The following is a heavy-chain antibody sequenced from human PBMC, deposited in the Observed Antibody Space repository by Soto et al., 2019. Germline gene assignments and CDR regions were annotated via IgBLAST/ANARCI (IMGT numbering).Heavy chain of an antibody. CDR3: ARDHGVDWHSGSYWRAYYYGMDV. CDR1: GFTFSSYS. Sequence: GGSLRLSCAASGFTFSSYSMNWVRQAPGKGLEWVSYISSSSSTIYYADSVKGRFTISRDNAKNSLYLQMNSLRDEDTAVYYCARDHGVDWHSGSYWRAYYYGMDVWGQGTTVTVSS. J-gene: IGHJ6*02. D-gene: IGHD1-26*01. CDR2: ISSSSSTI. V-gene: IGHV3-48*02.